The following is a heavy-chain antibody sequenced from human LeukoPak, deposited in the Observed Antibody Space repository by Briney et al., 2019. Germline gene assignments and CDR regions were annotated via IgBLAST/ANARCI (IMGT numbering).Heavy chain of an antibody. V-gene: IGHV4-39*07. J-gene: IGHJ5*02. D-gene: IGHD2-8*01. Sequence: PSETLSLTCTVSGGSISSSSYYWGWIRQPPGKGLEWIGSIYYSDNIYYNPSLKSRVTISVDTSKNQFSLKLSSVTAADTAVYYCARGTSLIMVYARNWFDPWGQGTLVTVSS. CDR1: GGSISSSSYY. CDR3: ARGTSLIMVYARNWFDP. CDR2: IYYSDNI.